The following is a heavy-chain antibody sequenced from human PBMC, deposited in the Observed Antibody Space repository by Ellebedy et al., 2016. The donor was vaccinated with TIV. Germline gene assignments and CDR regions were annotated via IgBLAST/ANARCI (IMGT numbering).Heavy chain of an antibody. V-gene: IGHV3-23*01. J-gene: IGHJ6*02. CDR2: ISGSGGST. CDR3: AKDLKYCGGDCFGMDV. D-gene: IGHD2-21*01. CDR1: GFTFSSYA. Sequence: GESLKISXAASGFTFSSYAMSWVRQAPGKGLEWVSAISGSGGSTYYADSVKGRFTISRDNSKNTLYLQMNSLRAEDTAVYYCAKDLKYCGGDCFGMDVWGQGTTVTVSS.